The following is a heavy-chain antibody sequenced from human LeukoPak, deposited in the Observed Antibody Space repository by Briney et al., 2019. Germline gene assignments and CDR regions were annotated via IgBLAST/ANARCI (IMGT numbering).Heavy chain of an antibody. CDR3: ARDRRDLLTGSAPDF. CDR1: GYTSTNFG. D-gene: IGHD3-9*01. J-gene: IGHJ4*02. V-gene: IGHV1-18*01. CDR2: ISADTGNT. Sequence: GASVKVSCKASGYTSTNFGITWVRQAPGQGLDLMGWISADTGNTLFVQKFQDRFSMTMDTSTDTAYMELRSLRYDDTATYFCARDRRDLLTGSAPDFWGQGTLVSVSS.